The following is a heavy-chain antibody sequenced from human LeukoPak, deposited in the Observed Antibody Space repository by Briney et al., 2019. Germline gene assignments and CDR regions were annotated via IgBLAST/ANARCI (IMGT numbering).Heavy chain of an antibody. J-gene: IGHJ5*02. V-gene: IGHV1-69*04. CDR3: ARDLTGVVPAANPDFDP. CDR2: IIPIFGIA. D-gene: IGHD2-2*01. Sequence: SVKVSCKASGGTFSSYAISWVRQAPGQGLEWMGRIIPIFGIANYAQKFQGRVTITADKSTSTAYMELSSLRSEDTAVYYCARDLTGVVPAANPDFDPWGQGTLVTVSS. CDR1: GGTFSSYA.